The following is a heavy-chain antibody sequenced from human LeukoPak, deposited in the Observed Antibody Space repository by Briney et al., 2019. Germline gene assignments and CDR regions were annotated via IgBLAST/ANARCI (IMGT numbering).Heavy chain of an antibody. D-gene: IGHD6-19*01. CDR2: MHYSGST. CDR3: CGSGWFAGPFGY. J-gene: IGHJ4*02. Sequence: PSEPLSLTCSVSGGSITKNGYYWGWIRQSPETGLEWIGSMHYSGSTYYNPSLNSRVAISVDTSKNQFSLKLTSVTAADTAVYYCCGSGWFAGPFGYWGQGALVTVSS. V-gene: IGHV4-39*07. CDR1: GGSITKNGYY.